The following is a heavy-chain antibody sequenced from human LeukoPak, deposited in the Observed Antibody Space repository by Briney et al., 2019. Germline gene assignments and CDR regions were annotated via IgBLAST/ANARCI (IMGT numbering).Heavy chain of an antibody. CDR1: GGSFSGYY. J-gene: IGHJ4*02. Sequence: SETLSLTCAVYGGSFSGYYWSWIRQPPGKGLEWIGEINHSGSTNYNPSLKSRVTISVDTSKNQFSLKLSSETAADTAVYYCARVEDSSGWYIDYWGQGTLVTVSS. D-gene: IGHD6-19*01. CDR3: ARVEDSSGWYIDY. CDR2: INHSGST. V-gene: IGHV4-34*01.